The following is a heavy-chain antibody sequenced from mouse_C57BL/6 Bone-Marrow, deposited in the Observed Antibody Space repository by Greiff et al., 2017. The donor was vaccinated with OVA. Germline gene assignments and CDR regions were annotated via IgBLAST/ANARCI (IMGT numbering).Heavy chain of an antibody. J-gene: IGHJ3*01. CDR3: ARDSNYVWFAY. D-gene: IGHD2-5*01. V-gene: IGHV3-1*01. CDR2: ISYSGST. Sequence: EVQGVESGPGMVKPSQSLSLTCTVTGYSITSGYDWHWIRHFPGNKLEWMGYISYSGSTNYNPSLKSRISITHDTSKNHFFLKLNSVTTEDTATYYCARDSNYVWFAYWGQGTLVTVSA. CDR1: GYSITSGYD.